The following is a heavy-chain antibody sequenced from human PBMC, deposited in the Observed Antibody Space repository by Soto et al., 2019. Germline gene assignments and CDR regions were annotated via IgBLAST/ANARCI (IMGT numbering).Heavy chain of an antibody. CDR3: ASVSIAARLGIDY. D-gene: IGHD6-6*01. Sequence: PSETLSLTCAAYGGSFSGYYWSWIRQPPGKGLEWIGEINHSGSTNYNPSLKSRVTISVDTSKNQFSLKLSSVTAADTAVYYCASVSIAARLGIDYWGQGTLVTVSS. CDR2: INHSGST. V-gene: IGHV4-34*01. J-gene: IGHJ4*02. CDR1: GGSFSGYY.